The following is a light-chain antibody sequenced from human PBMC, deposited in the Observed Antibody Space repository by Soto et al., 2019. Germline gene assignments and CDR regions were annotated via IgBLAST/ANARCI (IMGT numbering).Light chain of an antibody. Sequence: DIQMTQSPSSLSASVGDRVTITCRASQSISSYLNWYQQKPGKAPKLLIYAASSLQSGVPSRFSGSGSGTDFTLTISRLQPEDVATYYCQKSYSTPTFGQGTKLEIK. J-gene: IGKJ2*01. CDR2: AAS. V-gene: IGKV1-39*01. CDR1: QSISSY. CDR3: QKSYSTPT.